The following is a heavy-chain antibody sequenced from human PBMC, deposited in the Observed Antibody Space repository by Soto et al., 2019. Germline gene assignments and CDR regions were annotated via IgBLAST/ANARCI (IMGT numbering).Heavy chain of an antibody. CDR3: ARGRLSMVRESWFDP. V-gene: IGHV1-69*01. Sequence: QVQLVQSGAEVKKPGSSVKVSCKASGGTFSSYAISWVRQAPGQGLEWMGGIIPIFGTANYAQKFQGRVTITADESTSTAYMELSSLSSEDRAVYYCARGRLSMVRESWFDPWGQGTLVTVSS. J-gene: IGHJ5*02. CDR2: IIPIFGTA. D-gene: IGHD3-10*01. CDR1: GGTFSSYA.